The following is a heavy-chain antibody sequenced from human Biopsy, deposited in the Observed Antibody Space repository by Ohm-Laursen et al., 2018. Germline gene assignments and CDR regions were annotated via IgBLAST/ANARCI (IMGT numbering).Heavy chain of an antibody. J-gene: IGHJ5*02. V-gene: IGHV1-8*02. CDR1: GYTFTSYA. CDR3: ARADPPLFYYGSGSSNWFDP. Sequence: GASVKVSCKASGYTFTSYAITWVRQAPGQGLEWMGWMNPDSGNTGYAQNFQGRVTMTRNTSISTAYMELSSLRSEDAAVYFCARADPPLFYYGSGSSNWFDPWAREPWSPSPQ. D-gene: IGHD3-10*01. CDR2: MNPDSGNT.